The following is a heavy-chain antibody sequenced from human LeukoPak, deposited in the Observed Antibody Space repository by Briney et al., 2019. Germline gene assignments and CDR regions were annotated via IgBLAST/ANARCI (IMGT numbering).Heavy chain of an antibody. CDR1: GFTVSSNY. Sequence: QSGGSLRLSCAASGFTVSSNYMSWVRQAPGKGLEWVSVIYSGGSTYYADSVKGRFTISRDNSKNTLYLQMNSLRAEDTAVYYCARVVYYGSGSYYTPRPYFDYWGQGTLVTVSS. D-gene: IGHD3-10*01. V-gene: IGHV3-66*01. J-gene: IGHJ4*02. CDR2: IYSGGST. CDR3: ARVVYYGSGSYYTPRPYFDY.